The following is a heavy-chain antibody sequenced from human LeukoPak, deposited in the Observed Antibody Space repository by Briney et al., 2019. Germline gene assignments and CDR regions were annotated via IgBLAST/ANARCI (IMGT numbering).Heavy chain of an antibody. D-gene: IGHD3-10*01. CDR1: GGSFSGYY. CDR3: ARRPRVRGVIQYYFDY. J-gene: IGHJ4*02. Sequence: SETLSLTCAVYGGSFSGYYWSWIRQPPGKGLEWIGEINHSGSTNYNPSLKSRVTISVDTSKNQFSLKLSSVTAADTAVYYCARRPRVRGVIQYYFDYWGQGTLVTASS. CDR2: INHSGST. V-gene: IGHV4-34*01.